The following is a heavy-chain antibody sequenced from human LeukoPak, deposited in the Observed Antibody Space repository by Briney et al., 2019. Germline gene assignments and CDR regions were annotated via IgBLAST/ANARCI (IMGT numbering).Heavy chain of an antibody. CDR3: ARGVVVVPAATNWFDP. D-gene: IGHD2-2*01. CDR2: THDRGST. J-gene: IGHJ5*02. CDR1: GGSLRSGDYY. V-gene: IGHV4-30-4*08. Sequence: PSQTLSFTCAVSGGSLRSGDYYWTWIRQPPGKGLEWIEYTHDRGSTYYNPSLKSRVTISVDTPKNQFSLKLTSVTAADTAVYYCARGVVVVPAATNWFDPWGQGTLVTVSS.